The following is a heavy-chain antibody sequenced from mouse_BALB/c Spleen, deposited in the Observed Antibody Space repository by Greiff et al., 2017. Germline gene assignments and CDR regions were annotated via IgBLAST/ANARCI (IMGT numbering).Heavy chain of an antibody. V-gene: IGHV5-6-3*01. CDR2: INSNGGST. J-gene: IGHJ4*01. Sequence: DVKLVESGGGLVQPGGSLKLSCAASGFTFSSYGMSWVRQTPDKRLELVATINSNGGSTYYPDSVKGRFTISRDNAKNTLYLQMSSLKSEDTAMYYCARRRGNYYAMDYWGQGTSVTVSS. CDR1: GFTFSSYG. CDR3: ARRRGNYYAMDY. D-gene: IGHD2-1*01.